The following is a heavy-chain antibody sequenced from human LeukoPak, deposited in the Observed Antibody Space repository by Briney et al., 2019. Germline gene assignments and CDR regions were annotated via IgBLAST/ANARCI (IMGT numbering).Heavy chain of an antibody. CDR3: ARAWGYYYDSSGYPNFDY. D-gene: IGHD3-22*01. CDR2: ISYDGSNK. Sequence: GGSLRLSCAASGFTFSSYWMHWVRQAPGKGLEWVAVISYDGSNKYYADSVKGRFTISRDNSKNTLYLQMNSLRAEDTAVYYCARAWGYYYDSSGYPNFDYWGQGTLVTVSS. J-gene: IGHJ4*02. V-gene: IGHV3-30*03. CDR1: GFTFSSYW.